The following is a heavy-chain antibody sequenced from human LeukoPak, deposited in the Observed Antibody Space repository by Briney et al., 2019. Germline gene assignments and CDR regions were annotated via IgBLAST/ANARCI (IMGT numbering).Heavy chain of an antibody. CDR3: ARGLGPPGSYSY. CDR1: GFTFSSYW. J-gene: IGHJ4*02. Sequence: GGSLRLSCAASGFTFSSYWMHWVRQAPGKGLVWDSCIKNDGSSTSYADSVKGRFTISRDNAKNTLYLQMNSLRAEDTAVYYCARGLGPPGSYSYWGQGALVTVSS. D-gene: IGHD3-10*01. V-gene: IGHV3-74*01. CDR2: IKNDGSST.